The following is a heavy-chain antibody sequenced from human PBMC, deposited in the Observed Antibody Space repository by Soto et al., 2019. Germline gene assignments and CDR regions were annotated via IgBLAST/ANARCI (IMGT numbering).Heavy chain of an antibody. V-gene: IGHV3-66*01. D-gene: IGHD1-1*01. J-gene: IGHJ4*02. CDR3: ARDRYPLDY. CDR1: ELNVSNNC. Sequence: SHGHRNTASELNVSNNCMRWVRQAPEKGLEWVSVIFSGGSTYYADSVKGRFTISRDNSKNTLYLQMNSLRAEDTAVYYCARDRYPLDYWGQGTLVPVSS. CDR2: IFSGGST.